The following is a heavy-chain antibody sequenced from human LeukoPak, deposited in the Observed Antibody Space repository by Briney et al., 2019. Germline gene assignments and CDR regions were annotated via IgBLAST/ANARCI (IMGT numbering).Heavy chain of an antibody. V-gene: IGHV3-53*01. CDR3: AKDQGVGK. CDR1: GVTVSSNY. Sequence: GGSLRLSCAASGVTVSSNYMSWVRQAPGKGLEWVSVIFIDGSTLYADSVKGRFTISRDNSENTSYLQMNSLRADDTAVYYCAKDQGVGKWGQGTLVTVSS. J-gene: IGHJ4*02. D-gene: IGHD3-10*01. CDR2: IFIDGST.